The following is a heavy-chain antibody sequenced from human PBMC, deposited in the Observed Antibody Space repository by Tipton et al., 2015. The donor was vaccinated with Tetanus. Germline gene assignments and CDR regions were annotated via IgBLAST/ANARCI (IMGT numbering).Heavy chain of an antibody. Sequence: TLSLTCTVSGGSISSYFWSWIRQPPGKGLEWIGEINHSGSTNYSPSLKSRVTISVDTSKNQFSLKLSSVTAADTAVYYCARTIAVADNYFDYWGQGTLVTVSS. CDR2: INHSGST. D-gene: IGHD6-19*01. V-gene: IGHV4-34*01. J-gene: IGHJ4*02. CDR3: ARTIAVADNYFDY. CDR1: GGSISSYF.